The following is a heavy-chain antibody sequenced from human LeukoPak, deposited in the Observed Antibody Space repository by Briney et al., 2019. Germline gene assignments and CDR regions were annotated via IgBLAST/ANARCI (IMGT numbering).Heavy chain of an antibody. Sequence: GGSLRLSCAASGFTFSSYAMHWVRQVPGKGLEWVAVISYDGSNKYYADSVKGRFTISRDNSKNTLYLQMDSLRAEDTAVYYCARSFRSSSGCLCDYWGQGTLVTVSS. CDR2: ISYDGSNK. V-gene: IGHV3-30-3*01. D-gene: IGHD3-22*01. CDR3: ARSFRSSSGCLCDY. J-gene: IGHJ4*02. CDR1: GFTFSSYA.